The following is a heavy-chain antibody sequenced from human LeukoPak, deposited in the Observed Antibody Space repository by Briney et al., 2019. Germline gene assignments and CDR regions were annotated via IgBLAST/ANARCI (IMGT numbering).Heavy chain of an antibody. Sequence: GGSLRLSCAASGFTFSIYAMTWVRQAPGKGLEWVSSISSSSSYIYYADSVKGRFTISRDNAKKSLYLQMNSLRVEDTAVYYCARAYSERYGLGYYYMDVWGKGTTVTVSS. CDR3: ARAYSERYGLGYYYMDV. D-gene: IGHD1-26*01. V-gene: IGHV3-21*01. J-gene: IGHJ6*03. CDR1: GFTFSIYA. CDR2: ISSSSSYI.